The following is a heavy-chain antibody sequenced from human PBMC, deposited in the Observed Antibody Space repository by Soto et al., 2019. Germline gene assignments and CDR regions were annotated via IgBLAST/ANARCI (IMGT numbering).Heavy chain of an antibody. D-gene: IGHD2-21*02. CDR1: GGSCRGYG. Sequence: LSLRYAVGGGSCRGYGGHWISETPGKGLEGIGEINHSGSTNDNPSLKSRVIISVDTSKNQFSLKLSCVTAADSAVYYCARGLWGCGGYGNVGTAIRDVDYRGQGNLVTVPS. J-gene: IGHJ4*02. CDR2: INHSGST. CDR3: ARGLWGCGGYGNVGTAIRDVDY. V-gene: IGHV4-34*01.